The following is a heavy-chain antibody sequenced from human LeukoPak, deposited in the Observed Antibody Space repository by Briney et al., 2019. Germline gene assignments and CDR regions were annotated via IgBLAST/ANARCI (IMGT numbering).Heavy chain of an antibody. CDR1: GFTFSSYW. CDR3: ARVSPFDY. CDR2: FYSGGST. J-gene: IGHJ4*02. Sequence: GGSLRLSCAASGFTFSSYWMSWVRQAPGKGLEWLSVFYSGGSTYYADSVNGRFTMSRDNSKNTLYLQMNGPRVEDTAVYYCARVSPFDYWGQGTQVTVSS. V-gene: IGHV3-66*01.